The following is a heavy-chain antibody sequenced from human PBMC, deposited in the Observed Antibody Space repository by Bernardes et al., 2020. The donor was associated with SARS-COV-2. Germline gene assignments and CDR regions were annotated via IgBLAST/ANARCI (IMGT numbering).Heavy chain of an antibody. D-gene: IGHD1-26*01. Sequence: GGSLRLSCAASGFTFNNYWMSWVRQAPGKGLEWVANIKQDGSEKYYVDSVKGRFTITRDNAKNSLYLQMNSLRAEDTAVYYCARGAWEWELGPIYYFDYWGQGTLVTVSS. CDR1: GFTFNNYW. J-gene: IGHJ4*02. CDR3: ARGAWEWELGPIYYFDY. V-gene: IGHV3-7*01. CDR2: IKQDGSEK.